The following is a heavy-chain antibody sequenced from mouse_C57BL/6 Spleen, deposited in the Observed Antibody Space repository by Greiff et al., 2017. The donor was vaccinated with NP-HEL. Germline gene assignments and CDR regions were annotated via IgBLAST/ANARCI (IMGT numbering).Heavy chain of an antibody. D-gene: IGHD2-4*01. Sequence: QVQLQQPGPELVKPGASVKLSCKASGYTFTSYWMHWVKQRPGQGLEWIGNINPSNGGTNYNEKFKSKATLTVDKSSSTPYMQRSSLTSEDSAVYYGARSHYDYDKGDAMDYWGQGTSVTVSS. J-gene: IGHJ4*01. CDR3: ARSHYDYDKGDAMDY. CDR2: INPSNGGT. CDR1: GYTFTSYW. V-gene: IGHV1-53*01.